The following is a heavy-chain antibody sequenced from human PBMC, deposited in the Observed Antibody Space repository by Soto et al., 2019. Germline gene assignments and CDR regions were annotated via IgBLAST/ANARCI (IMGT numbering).Heavy chain of an antibody. CDR3: ATLDSGHAAL. V-gene: IGHV3-7*03. Sequence: GGSLRLSCAASGFTFSIYWMTWIRQVPGEGLGWVATIKNDGSAKYYVDSVKDRFTITRDNAKNSLYLQMNSLRAEDTAVYFCATLDSGHAALWGQGTLVTVSS. CDR1: GFTFSIYW. D-gene: IGHD4-17*01. J-gene: IGHJ4*02. CDR2: IKNDGSAK.